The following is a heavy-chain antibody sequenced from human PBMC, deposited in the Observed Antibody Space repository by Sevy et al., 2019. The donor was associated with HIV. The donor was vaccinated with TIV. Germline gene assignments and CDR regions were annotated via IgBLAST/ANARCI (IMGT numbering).Heavy chain of an antibody. CDR1: GFTFSSYS. D-gene: IGHD3-22*01. V-gene: IGHV3-21*01. Sequence: SCAASGFTFSSYSMNWVRQAPGKGLECVSSISSSSSYIYYADSVKGRFTISRDNAKNSLYLQMISLRAEDTAVYYCARDPAYYYDSSGYYYDYWGQGTLVTVSS. CDR2: ISSSSSYI. J-gene: IGHJ4*02. CDR3: ARDPAYYYDSSGYYYDY.